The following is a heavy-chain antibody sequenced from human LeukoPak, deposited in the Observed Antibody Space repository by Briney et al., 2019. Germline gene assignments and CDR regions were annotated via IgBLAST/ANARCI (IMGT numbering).Heavy chain of an antibody. Sequence: PSETLSLTCTVSGGSISSSSYYWGWIRQPPGKGLEWIGSIYYSGSTYYHPSLKSRVTISVDTSKNQFSLKLSSVTAADTAVYYCARGSGYSYGLVVSDGSPIDYWGQGTLVTVSS. CDR1: GGSISSSSYY. D-gene: IGHD5-18*01. CDR2: IYYSGST. J-gene: IGHJ4*02. V-gene: IGHV4-39*07. CDR3: ARGSGYSYGLVVSDGSPIDY.